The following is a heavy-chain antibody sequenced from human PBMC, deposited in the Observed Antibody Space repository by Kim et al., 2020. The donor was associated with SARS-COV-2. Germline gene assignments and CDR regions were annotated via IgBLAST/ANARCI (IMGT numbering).Heavy chain of an antibody. CDR1: GFTFSSYW. CDR2: IKQDGSEK. Sequence: GGSLRLSCAASGFTFSSYWMSWVRQAPGKGLEWVANIKQDGSEKYYVDSVKGRFTISRDNAKNSLYLQMNSLRAEDTAVYYCARDQYDFYYYYYMDVWGKGTTVTVSS. CDR3: ARDQYDFYYYYYMDV. V-gene: IGHV3-7*01. J-gene: IGHJ6*03. D-gene: IGHD3-3*01.